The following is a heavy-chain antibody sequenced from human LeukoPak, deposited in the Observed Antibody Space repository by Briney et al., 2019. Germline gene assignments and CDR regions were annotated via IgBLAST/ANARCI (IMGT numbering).Heavy chain of an antibody. V-gene: IGHV4-59*01. CDR3: ARGGTSSWRIGYYFDY. CDR1: GGSINSYY. D-gene: IGHD6-13*01. CDR2: IYSSGST. J-gene: IGHJ4*02. Sequence: SESLSLTCTVSGGSINSYYWNWLRQPPGHGLEWIGFIYSSGSTNYNPSLKSRVAISVDTSKNHFSLKLSSVTAADTAVYYCARGGTSSWRIGYYFDYWGQGTLVTVSS.